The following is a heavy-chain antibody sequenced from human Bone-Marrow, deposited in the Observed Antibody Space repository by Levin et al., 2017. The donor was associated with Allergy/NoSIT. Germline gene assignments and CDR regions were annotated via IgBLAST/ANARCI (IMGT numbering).Heavy chain of an antibody. Sequence: GESLKISCAASGFTVSSNYMSWVRQSPGKGPEWVSVIYSGGSTYYADSVKGRFTISRDNSKNTLYLQMNSLRAEDTAVYYCARGWFGELLSHWGQGTLVTVSS. J-gene: IGHJ4*02. V-gene: IGHV3-53*01. D-gene: IGHD3-10*01. CDR3: ARGWFGELLSH. CDR2: IYSGGST. CDR1: GFTVSSNY.